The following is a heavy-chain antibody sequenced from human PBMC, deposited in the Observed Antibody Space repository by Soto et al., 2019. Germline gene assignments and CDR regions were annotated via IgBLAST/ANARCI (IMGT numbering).Heavy chain of an antibody. Sequence: QVQLVQSGAEVKKPGSSVKVSCKASGGTFSRYSITWVRQAPGHGLEWIGRIIPIFGIPTYAQKFQGRVTITEDESTRTAYMELSSRRSDDTAVYYSAREDRDRETGLVPAAIDGMDVWGQGTTVTVSS. D-gene: IGHD2-2*01. CDR3: AREDRDRETGLVPAAIDGMDV. CDR1: GGTFSRYS. J-gene: IGHJ6*02. CDR2: IIPIFGIP. V-gene: IGHV1-69*08.